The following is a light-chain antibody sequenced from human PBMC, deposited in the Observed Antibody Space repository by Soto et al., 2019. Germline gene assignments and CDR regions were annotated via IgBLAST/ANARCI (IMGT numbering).Light chain of an antibody. V-gene: IGKV1-5*03. J-gene: IGKJ2*03. CDR3: QQYNSYSYS. CDR2: KAS. Sequence: DIQMTQSPSTLSASVGDRVTITCRASLRISSWLAWFQQKPGKAPNLLIYKASTLESGVPSRFSGSGSGTDFTLTISSLQPDDFATYYCQQYNSYSYSFGQGTKLEIK. CDR1: LRISSW.